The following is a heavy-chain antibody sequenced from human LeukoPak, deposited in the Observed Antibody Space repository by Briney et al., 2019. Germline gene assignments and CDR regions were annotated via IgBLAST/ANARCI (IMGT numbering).Heavy chain of an antibody. D-gene: IGHD3-22*01. CDR2: IYPGDSDT. CDR1: GYSFTSYW. Sequence: GESLKISCKGSGYSFTSYWIGWVRQIPGKGLEWMGIIYPGDSDTRYSPSFQGQVTISADKSISTAYLQWSSLKASDTAMYYCARQGPLLLLDGAFDIWGQGTMVTVSS. V-gene: IGHV5-51*01. J-gene: IGHJ3*02. CDR3: ARQGPLLLLDGAFDI.